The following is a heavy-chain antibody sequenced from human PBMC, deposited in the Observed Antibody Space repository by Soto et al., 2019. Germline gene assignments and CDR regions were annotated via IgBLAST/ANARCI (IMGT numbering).Heavy chain of an antibody. J-gene: IGHJ4*02. Sequence: SETLSLTCSIYSGSFSGYYWSWIRQPSGKWLEWIGEISQSGNTNYSPSLKSRVSISIDTSKKQFSLNLASVSAADTAVYYCARAPKVSGSSQTRPDFWGQGXLVTVSS. CDR2: ISQSGNT. CDR1: SGSFSGYY. V-gene: IGHV4-34*01. D-gene: IGHD6-6*01. CDR3: ARAPKVSGSSQTRPDF.